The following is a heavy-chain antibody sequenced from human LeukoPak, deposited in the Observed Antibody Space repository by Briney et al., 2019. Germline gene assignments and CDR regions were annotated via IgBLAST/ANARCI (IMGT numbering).Heavy chain of an antibody. D-gene: IGHD5-18*01. V-gene: IGHV4-59*11. CDR3: TTIKRGNIFGYFDF. Sequence: TSETLSLTCTVSGGSMTTHHWNWIRQTPGKGLEWIGYVFDRGRTKENPSLKSRVTLSADTSKNQLSLRLSSVTAADTAVYYCTTIKRGNIFGYFDFWGQGILVTVSS. CDR1: GGSMTTHH. J-gene: IGHJ4*02. CDR2: VFDRGRT.